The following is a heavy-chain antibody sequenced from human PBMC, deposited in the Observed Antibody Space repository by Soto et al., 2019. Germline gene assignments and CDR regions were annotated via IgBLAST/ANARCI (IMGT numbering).Heavy chain of an antibody. J-gene: IGHJ3*02. D-gene: IGHD3-10*01. V-gene: IGHV3-21*01. CDR3: ARDWGGRAFYI. Sequence: PGGSLRLSCAASGFTFSSYSMNWVRQAPGKGLEWVSSTSSSSSYIYYADSVKGRFTISRDNAKDSLYLQMNSLRAEDTAVYYCARDWGGRAFYIWGQGSMVTVSS. CDR2: TSSSSSYI. CDR1: GFTFSSYS.